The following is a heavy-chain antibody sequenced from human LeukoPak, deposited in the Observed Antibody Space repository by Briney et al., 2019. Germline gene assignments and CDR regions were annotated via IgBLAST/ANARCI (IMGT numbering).Heavy chain of an antibody. V-gene: IGHV5-51*01. CDR1: GYSFTSYW. CDR3: ARQVNVVPAAMNYYYMDV. Sequence: GESLKISCKGSGYSFTSYWIGWVRQMPGKGLEWMGIIYPGDSDTRYSPSFQGQVTISADKSISTAYLQWSSLKASDTAMYYCARQVNVVPAAMNYYYMDVWGKGTTVTVSS. CDR2: IYPGDSDT. D-gene: IGHD2-2*01. J-gene: IGHJ6*03.